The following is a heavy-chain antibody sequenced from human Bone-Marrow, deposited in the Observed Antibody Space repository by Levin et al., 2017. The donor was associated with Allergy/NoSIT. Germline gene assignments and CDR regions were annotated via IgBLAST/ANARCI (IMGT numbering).Heavy chain of an antibody. D-gene: IGHD1-26*01. Sequence: SQTLSLTCTVSGGSTSSYYWSWIRPPAGKGLEWIGRIYTSGSTNYNPSLKSRVTMSIDTSNNQFSLNVRSVTAADAAVYYCASEMGATRVGYPYYGMDVWGQGTTVTVSS. CDR3: ASEMGATRVGYPYYGMDV. J-gene: IGHJ6*02. V-gene: IGHV4-4*07. CDR1: GGSTSSYY. CDR2: IYTSGST.